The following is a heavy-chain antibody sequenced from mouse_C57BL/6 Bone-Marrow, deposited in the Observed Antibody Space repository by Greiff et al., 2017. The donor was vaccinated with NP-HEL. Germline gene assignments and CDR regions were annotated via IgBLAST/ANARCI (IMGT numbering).Heavy chain of an antibody. CDR3: ARSEGYYYGSSNN. Sequence: QVQLQQPGAELVKPGASVKLSCKASGYTFTSYWMHWVKQRPGQGLEWIGMIHPNSGSTNYNEKFKSKATLTVDKSSSTAYMQLSSLTSEDSAVYYGARSEGYYYGSSNNGGEGTTLTVSS. J-gene: IGHJ2*01. CDR1: GYTFTSYW. V-gene: IGHV1-64*01. D-gene: IGHD1-1*01. CDR2: IHPNSGST.